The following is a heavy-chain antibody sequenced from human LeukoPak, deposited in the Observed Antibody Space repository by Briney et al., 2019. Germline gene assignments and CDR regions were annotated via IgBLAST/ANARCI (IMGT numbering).Heavy chain of an antibody. CDR2: INPNSGGT. J-gene: IGHJ5*02. CDR1: GYTFTSYG. D-gene: IGHD3-22*01. V-gene: IGHV1-2*02. Sequence: GASVKVSCKASGYTFTSYGISWVRQAPGQGLEWMGWINPNSGGTNYAQKFQGRVTMTRDTSISTAYMELSRLRSEDTAVYYCARSQSPTYYESSDNWFDPWGQGTLVTVSS. CDR3: ARSQSPTYYESSDNWFDP.